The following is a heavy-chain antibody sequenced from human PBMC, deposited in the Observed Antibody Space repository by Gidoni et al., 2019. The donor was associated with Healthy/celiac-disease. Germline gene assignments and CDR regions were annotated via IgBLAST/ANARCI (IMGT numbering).Heavy chain of an antibody. V-gene: IGHV1-69*06. J-gene: IGHJ4*02. D-gene: IGHD1-26*01. Sequence: QVQLVQSGAEVKKPGSPVKVSCKASGGTFSSYAISWVRQAPGPGLEWMGGIIPIFGTAHYAQRFQGRVTITADKSTSTAYMELSSLRSEDTAVYYCARGRGIVGAIGYWGQGTLVTVSS. CDR2: IIPIFGTA. CDR1: GGTFSSYA. CDR3: ARGRGIVGAIGY.